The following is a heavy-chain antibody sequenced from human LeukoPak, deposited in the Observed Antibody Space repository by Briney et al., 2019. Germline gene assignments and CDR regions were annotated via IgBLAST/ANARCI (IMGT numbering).Heavy chain of an antibody. V-gene: IGHV3-11*01. CDR1: GFTFSDYY. Sequence: GGALRLSCAASGFTFSDYYSRWSRQAPGKGLEWVSSIISSGSTIYYADSVRGRFTISRDNAKSSLYLQINSLRAEDTAVYYCARGPMVRGVMVYYYYGMDVWGQGTTVTVSS. CDR3: ARGPMVRGVMVYYYYGMDV. J-gene: IGHJ6*02. D-gene: IGHD3-10*01. CDR2: IISSGSTI.